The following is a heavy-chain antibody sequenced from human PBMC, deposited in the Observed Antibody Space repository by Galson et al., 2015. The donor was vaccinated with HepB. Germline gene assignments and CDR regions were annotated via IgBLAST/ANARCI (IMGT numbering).Heavy chain of an antibody. J-gene: IGHJ3*01. D-gene: IGHD1-26*01. CDR2: TYYRSKWHN. CDR3: ARDWEDLDAFDV. CDR1: GDNVSTNSAT. V-gene: IGHV6-1*01. Sequence: CAISGDNVSTNSATWNWIRQSPSRGLEWLGRTYYRSKWHNEYAVSVRSRITINPDTSKNQFSLQLNSVTPEDTAVYYCARDWEDLDAFDVWGQGTMVTVSS.